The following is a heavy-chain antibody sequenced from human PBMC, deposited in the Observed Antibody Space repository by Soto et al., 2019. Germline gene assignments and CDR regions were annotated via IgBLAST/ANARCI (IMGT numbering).Heavy chain of an antibody. J-gene: IGHJ6*03. CDR3: ARSLRSHYYYMDV. CDR1: GGTFSSYT. Sequence: SVKVSCKASGGTFSSYTISWVRQAPGQGLEWMGRIIPILGIANYAQKFQGRVTITADKSTSTAYMELRSLRSDDTAVYYSARSLRSHYYYMDVWGKGNTVTVSS. V-gene: IGHV1-69*02. CDR2: IIPILGIA. D-gene: IGHD4-17*01.